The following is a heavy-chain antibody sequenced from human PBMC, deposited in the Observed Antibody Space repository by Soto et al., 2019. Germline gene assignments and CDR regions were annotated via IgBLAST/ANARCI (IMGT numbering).Heavy chain of an antibody. D-gene: IGHD1-26*01. V-gene: IGHV3-23*01. CDR2: ISDNADRI. Sequence: EVQLLESGGGLVQPGGSLRLSCAASGFSFSSNSMAWVRQAPGKGLEWVSSISDNADRIFYADSVRGRFTFSRDNSRNKLYLQMNSLRAEDTALYYCVILALGKFDFWGQGNLVIVS. CDR3: VILALGKFDF. CDR1: GFSFSSNS. J-gene: IGHJ4*02.